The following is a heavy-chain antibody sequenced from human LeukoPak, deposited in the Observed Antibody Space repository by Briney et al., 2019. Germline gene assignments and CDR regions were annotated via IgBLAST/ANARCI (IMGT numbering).Heavy chain of an antibody. Sequence: PGGSLRLSCAASGFTFSSYAMSWVRQAPGKGLEWVSAISGSGGSTYYADSVKGRFTISRDNSKNTLYLQMNSLRAEDTAVYYCARERRFLVVVAATPPNWDYYFDYWGQGTLVTVSS. CDR3: ARERRFLVVVAATPPNWDYYFDY. V-gene: IGHV3-23*01. CDR1: GFTFSSYA. CDR2: ISGSGGST. J-gene: IGHJ4*02. D-gene: IGHD2-15*01.